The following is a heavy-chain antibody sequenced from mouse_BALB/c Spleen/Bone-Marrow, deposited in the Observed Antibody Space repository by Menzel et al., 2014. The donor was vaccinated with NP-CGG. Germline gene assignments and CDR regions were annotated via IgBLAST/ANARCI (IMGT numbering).Heavy chain of an antibody. J-gene: IGHJ3*01. CDR1: GFSLTTYD. CDR2: IWTGGGT. Sequence: VQLQQSGPGLVAPSQSLSITCTVSGFSLTTYDISWIRQPPGKGLEWLGVIWTGGGTNYNSAFMSRLSISKDNSKSQVFLKMNSLQTDDTAIYYCVKDWRKEDWFAYWCQGTLVTVSA. V-gene: IGHV2-9-2*01. CDR3: VKDWRKEDWFAY.